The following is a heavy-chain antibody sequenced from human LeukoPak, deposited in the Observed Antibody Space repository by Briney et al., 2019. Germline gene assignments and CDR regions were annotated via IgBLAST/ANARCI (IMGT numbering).Heavy chain of an antibody. CDR2: ISSDGNTV. Sequence: GGSLRLSCAVSGFTFSNSWMHLVRQVAGEGLVWVSRISSDGNTVNYADSVKGRFTISRDNTKSSLYLQMNDLRAEDTAVYYCIKEIVASPSASLGYWGQGALVTVFS. V-gene: IGHV3-74*01. CDR1: GFTFSNSW. D-gene: IGHD2-15*01. J-gene: IGHJ4*01. CDR3: IKEIVASPSASLGY.